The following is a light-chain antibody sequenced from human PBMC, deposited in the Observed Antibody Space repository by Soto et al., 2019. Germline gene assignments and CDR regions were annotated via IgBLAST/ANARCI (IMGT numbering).Light chain of an antibody. V-gene: IGKV1-5*03. Sequence: DIQMTQSPSTLSASVGDRVTITCRASQSISSWLAWYQQKPGKAPKLLIYKASSLESGVPSRFSGSGSGTEYTLTISSLQPDDFATYYCQQYNTYSSFGPGTKVHIK. CDR2: KAS. CDR1: QSISSW. CDR3: QQYNTYSS. J-gene: IGKJ3*01.